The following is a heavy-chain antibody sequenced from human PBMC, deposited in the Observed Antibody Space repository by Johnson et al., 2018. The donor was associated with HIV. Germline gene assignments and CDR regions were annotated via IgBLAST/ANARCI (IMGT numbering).Heavy chain of an antibody. CDR1: GFTVSSNY. CDR2: IYSGGST. D-gene: IGHD1-7*01. J-gene: IGHJ3*02. V-gene: IGHV3-66*02. CDR3: ARDRGNYDDAFDI. Sequence: VQLVESGGGVVQPGRSLRLSCAASGFTVSSNYISWVRQTPGKGLEWVSVIYSGGSTYYADSVKGRFTISRDNSKNTLYLQMNSLRAEDTAVYYCARDRGNYDDAFDIWGQGTMVTVSS.